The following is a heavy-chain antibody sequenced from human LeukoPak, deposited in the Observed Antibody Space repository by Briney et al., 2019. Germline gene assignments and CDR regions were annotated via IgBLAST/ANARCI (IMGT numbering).Heavy chain of an antibody. V-gene: IGHV4-59*08. D-gene: IGHD2-15*01. CDR3: ARHSPYCSGGSCYFDY. CDR1: GGSISSYY. J-gene: IGHJ4*02. Sequence: SETLSLTCTVSGGSISSYYWSWIRQPPGKGLKRIGYISSSGSNSFNPSLKSRVTISQDTSKNQLSLKLSSVTAADTAVYYCARHSPYCSGGSCYFDYWGQGTLVTVSS. CDR2: ISSSGSN.